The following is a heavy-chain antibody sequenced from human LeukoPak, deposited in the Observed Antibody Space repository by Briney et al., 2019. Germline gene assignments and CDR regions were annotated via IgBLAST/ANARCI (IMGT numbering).Heavy chain of an antibody. Sequence: GASVKVSCKASGYTFTGYYMHWVRQAPGQGLEWMGWMNPYSGGTNYAQKFQGRVTMTRDTSISTAYMELRRLSSDDTAIYYCARPYCNGGSCHDYFDYWGRGTLVSVSS. CDR1: GYTFTGYY. CDR2: MNPYSGGT. V-gene: IGHV1-2*02. CDR3: ARPYCNGGSCHDYFDY. J-gene: IGHJ4*02. D-gene: IGHD2-15*01.